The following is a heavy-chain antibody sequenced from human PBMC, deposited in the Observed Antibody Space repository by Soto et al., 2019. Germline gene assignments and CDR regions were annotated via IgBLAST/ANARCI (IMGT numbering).Heavy chain of an antibody. J-gene: IGHJ4*02. D-gene: IGHD2-15*01. CDR3: ARSCSGGSCYSQVFDY. CDR2: ISYDGSNK. V-gene: IGHV3-30-3*01. CDR1: GFTFSSYA. Sequence: QVQLVESGGGVVQPGRSLRLSCAASGFTFSSYAMHWVRQAPGKGLEWVAVISYDGSNKYYADSVKGRFTISRDNSKNTLYLQMNGLRAEDTAVYYCARSCSGGSCYSQVFDYWGQGTLVTVSS.